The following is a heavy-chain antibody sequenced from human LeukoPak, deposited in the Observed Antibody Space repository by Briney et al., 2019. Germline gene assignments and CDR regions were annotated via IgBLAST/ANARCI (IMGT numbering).Heavy chain of an antibody. Sequence: GASVKVSCKASGYTFTSYDINWVRQAPGQGLEWMGWINTNTGNPTYAQGFTGRFVFSLDTSVSTAYLQISSLKAEDTAVYYCARDSSGWYSHNWFDPWGQGTLVTVSS. J-gene: IGHJ5*02. D-gene: IGHD6-19*01. V-gene: IGHV7-4-1*02. CDR3: ARDSSGWYSHNWFDP. CDR1: GYTFTSYD. CDR2: INTNTGNP.